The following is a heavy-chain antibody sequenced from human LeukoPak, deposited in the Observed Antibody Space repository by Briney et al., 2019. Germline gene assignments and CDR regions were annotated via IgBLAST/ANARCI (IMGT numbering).Heavy chain of an antibody. V-gene: IGHV4-59*01. CDR2: IYNSGST. CDR3: ARGRRLFMIFGGSFDP. Sequence: SETLSLTCTVSGGSISTDYWSWIRQPPGKGLEWIGYIYNSGSTNYNPSLKSRATISVDTSKNQFSLKLSSVTAADTAVYYCARGRRLFMIFGGSFDPWGQGTLVTVSS. D-gene: IGHD3/OR15-3a*01. J-gene: IGHJ5*02. CDR1: GGSISTDY.